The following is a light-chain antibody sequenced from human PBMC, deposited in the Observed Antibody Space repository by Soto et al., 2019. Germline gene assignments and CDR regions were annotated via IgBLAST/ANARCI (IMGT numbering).Light chain of an antibody. Sequence: EIVMTQSPATLSVSPGERATLSCRASQSVSSYLAWYQQKPGQTPRLLIYDTSTRATGIPARFSGSGSGTEFTLTISSLQSEDFAMYYCQHYNHWPLITFGQGTRLEIK. V-gene: IGKV3-15*01. CDR2: DTS. J-gene: IGKJ5*01. CDR1: QSVSSY. CDR3: QHYNHWPLIT.